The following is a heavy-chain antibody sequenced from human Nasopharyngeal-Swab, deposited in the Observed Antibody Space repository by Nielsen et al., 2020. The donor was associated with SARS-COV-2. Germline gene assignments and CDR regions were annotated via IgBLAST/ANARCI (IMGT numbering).Heavy chain of an antibody. D-gene: IGHD3-10*01. CDR3: AKHPDGRWFGELSYYYYGLDV. Sequence: VRQMPGKGLEWIASIYYRGSTYYNPSLESRLTISVDTSKNHFPLKLTSVTAADTAVYYCAKHPDGRWFGELSYYYYGLDVWGQGTTVTVSS. V-gene: IGHV4-39*01. J-gene: IGHJ6*02. CDR2: IYYRGST.